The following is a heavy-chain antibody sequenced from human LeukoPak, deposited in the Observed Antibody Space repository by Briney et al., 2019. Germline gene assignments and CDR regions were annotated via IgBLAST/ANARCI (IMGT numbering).Heavy chain of an antibody. CDR3: AREGYSSGWYRGYFDF. D-gene: IGHD6-19*01. Sequence: SETLSLTCTVSGDSISSYYWSWIRQPARKGLEWIGRIYTGGITNYNPSLKSRVTMSVDTSKNQFSLKLSSVTAADTAVFYCAREGYSSGWYRGYFDFWGRGTLVTVSS. J-gene: IGHJ2*01. V-gene: IGHV4-4*07. CDR1: GDSISSYY. CDR2: IYTGGIT.